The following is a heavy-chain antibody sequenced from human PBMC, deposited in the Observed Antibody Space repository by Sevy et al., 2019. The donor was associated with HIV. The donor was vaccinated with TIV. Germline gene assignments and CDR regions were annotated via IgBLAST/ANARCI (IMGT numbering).Heavy chain of an antibody. Sequence: SDTLSLTCTVSDGSISSYYWSWIRQPPGKGLEWIGYIYYSGSTNYNPSLKSRVTISVDTSKNQFSLKLSSVTAADTAVYYCAREDKIHYDSSGHDAFDIWGQGTMVTVSS. D-gene: IGHD3-22*01. CDR3: AREDKIHYDSSGHDAFDI. CDR2: IYYSGST. J-gene: IGHJ3*02. CDR1: DGSISSYY. V-gene: IGHV4-59*01.